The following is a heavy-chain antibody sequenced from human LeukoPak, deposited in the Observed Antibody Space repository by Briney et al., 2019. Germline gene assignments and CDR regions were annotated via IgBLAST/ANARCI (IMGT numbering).Heavy chain of an antibody. Sequence: ASVKVSCKASGYTFTSYGISWVRQAPGQGLEWMGWISAYNGNTHYAQKLQGRVTMTTYTSTSTAYMELRSLRSDDTAVYYCARVEVIAVAGTGIDYWGQGTLVTVSS. J-gene: IGHJ4*02. CDR3: ARVEVIAVAGTGIDY. CDR1: GYTFTSYG. CDR2: ISAYNGNT. V-gene: IGHV1-18*04. D-gene: IGHD6-19*01.